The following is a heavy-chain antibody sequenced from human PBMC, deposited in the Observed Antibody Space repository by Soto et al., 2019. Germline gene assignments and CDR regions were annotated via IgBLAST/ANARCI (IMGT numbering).Heavy chain of an antibody. V-gene: IGHV1-8*01. D-gene: IGHD6-19*01. CDR1: GYTFTSYD. Sequence: QVQLVQSGAEVKKPGASVKVSCKASGYTFTSYDINWVRQATGQGLEWMGWMNPNSGNTGYAQKFQGRXXMTRNTSISXAYMELSSLRSEDTAVYYCARKDMAVADINWFDPWGQGTLVTVSS. J-gene: IGHJ5*02. CDR3: ARKDMAVADINWFDP. CDR2: MNPNSGNT.